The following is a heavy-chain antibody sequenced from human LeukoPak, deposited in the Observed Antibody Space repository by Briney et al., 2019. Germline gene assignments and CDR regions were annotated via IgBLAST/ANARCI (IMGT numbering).Heavy chain of an antibody. D-gene: IGHD3-22*01. CDR2: IYYSGST. CDR1: GGSISSYY. V-gene: IGHV4-59*01. J-gene: IGHJ3*02. CDR3: ARDSAYYDSSGYYPFDI. Sequence: SETLSLTCTVSGGSISSYYWSWIRQPPGKGLEWIGYIYYSGSTNYNPSLKSRVTISVDTSKNQFSLKLSSVTAADTAVYYCARDSAYYDSSGYYPFDIWGQGTMVTVSS.